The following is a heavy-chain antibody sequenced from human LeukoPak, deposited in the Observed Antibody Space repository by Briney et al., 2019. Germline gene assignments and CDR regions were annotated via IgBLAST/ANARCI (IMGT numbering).Heavy chain of an antibody. Sequence: SETLSLTCTVSGGSVSSGSYYWSWIRQPPGKGLEWIGYIYYSRSTNYNPSLKSRVTISVDTSKNQFSLKLSSVTDADTAVYYCARGSMTTVTTSPIDYWGQGTLVTVSS. D-gene: IGHD4-17*01. V-gene: IGHV4-61*01. J-gene: IGHJ4*02. CDR3: ARGSMTTVTTSPIDY. CDR1: GGSVSSGSYY. CDR2: IYYSRST.